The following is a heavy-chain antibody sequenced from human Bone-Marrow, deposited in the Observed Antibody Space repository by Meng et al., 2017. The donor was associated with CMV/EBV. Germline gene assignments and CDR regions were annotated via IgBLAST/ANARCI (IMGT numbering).Heavy chain of an antibody. CDR1: GGSISSGSYY. J-gene: IGHJ4*02. D-gene: IGHD6-13*01. CDR3: ASAGYSSSWYFDY. Sequence: QGRPQGSGPGLVKPSQTLSLPCTVSGGSISSGSYYWSWIRQPAGKGLEWIGRIYTSGSTNYNPSLKSRVTISVDTSKNQFSLKLSSVTAADTAVYYCASAGYSSSWYFDYWGQGTLVTVSS. CDR2: IYTSGST. V-gene: IGHV4-61*02.